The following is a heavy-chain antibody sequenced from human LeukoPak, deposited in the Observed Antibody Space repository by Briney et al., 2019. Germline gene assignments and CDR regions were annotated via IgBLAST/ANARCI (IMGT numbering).Heavy chain of an antibody. Sequence: GGSLRLSCAASGFTFSSYWMSWVRHAPGKGLEWVANIKQDGSEKYYVDSVKGRFTISRDNAKNSLYLQMNSLRAEDTAVYYCAKGLASWTPFDYWGQGTLVTVSS. D-gene: IGHD3/OR15-3a*01. V-gene: IGHV3-7*03. CDR1: GFTFSSYW. J-gene: IGHJ4*02. CDR3: AKGLASWTPFDY. CDR2: IKQDGSEK.